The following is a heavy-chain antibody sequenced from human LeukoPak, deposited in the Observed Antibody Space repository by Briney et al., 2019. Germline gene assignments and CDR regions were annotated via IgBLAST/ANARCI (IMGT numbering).Heavy chain of an antibody. Sequence: ASVKVSCTASGYTFTSYYMHWVRQAPGQGLEWMGIINPSGGSTSYAQKFQGRVTMTRDTSTSTVYMELSSLRSEDTAVYYCARENTVTEFDYWGQGTLVTVSS. CDR1: GYTFTSYY. CDR3: ARENTVTEFDY. V-gene: IGHV1-46*01. D-gene: IGHD4-17*01. CDR2: INPSGGST. J-gene: IGHJ4*02.